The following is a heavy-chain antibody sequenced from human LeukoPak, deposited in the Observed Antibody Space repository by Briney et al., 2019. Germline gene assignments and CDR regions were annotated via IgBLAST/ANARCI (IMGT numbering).Heavy chain of an antibody. CDR2: ISSSSSYI. V-gene: IGHV3-21*01. D-gene: IGHD5-18*01. CDR3: ATLLHGYSYGYGY. CDR1: GFTFSSYS. Sequence: GGSLRLSCAASGFTFSSYSMNWVRQAPGKGLEWVSSISSSSSYIYYADSVKGRFTISIDNAKNSLYLQMNSLRAEDTAVYYCATLLHGYSYGYGYWGQGTLVTVSS. J-gene: IGHJ4*02.